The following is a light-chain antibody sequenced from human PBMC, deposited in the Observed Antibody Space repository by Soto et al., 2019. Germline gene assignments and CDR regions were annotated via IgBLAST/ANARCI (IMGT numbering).Light chain of an antibody. Sequence: ESVLTQSPGTLSLSPVERATLSCRAVQSVSNNYLAWYQQKPGQAPRLLIYGASTRATGIPDRFSGSGSGTDFTLTISRLEPEDSAVYYCQQYGSSPTWTFGQGTKVDIK. CDR1: QSVSNNY. J-gene: IGKJ1*01. CDR2: GAS. V-gene: IGKV3-20*01. CDR3: QQYGSSPTWT.